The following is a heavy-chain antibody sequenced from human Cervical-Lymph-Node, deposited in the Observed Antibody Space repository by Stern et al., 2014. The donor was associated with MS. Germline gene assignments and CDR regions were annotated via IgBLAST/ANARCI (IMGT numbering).Heavy chain of an antibody. CDR3: ARFPASRPHVFDS. J-gene: IGHJ4*02. CDR1: GGSISSSNW. V-gene: IGHV4-4*02. CDR2: SDHSGST. D-gene: IGHD6-13*01. Sequence: VQLVESGPGLVKPSGTLSLTCAVSGGSISSSNWWSWVRQSPGKGLEWIGESDHSGSTIYNPSLKSRVTVSVDKSKNRFSLNLRSVTAPDTAVYFCARFPASRPHVFDSWGQGTLVTVSS.